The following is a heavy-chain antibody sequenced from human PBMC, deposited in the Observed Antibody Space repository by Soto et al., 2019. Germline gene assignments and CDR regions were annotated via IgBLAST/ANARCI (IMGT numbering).Heavy chain of an antibody. D-gene: IGHD3-22*01. J-gene: IGHJ4*02. CDR1: GGSISSYY. Sequence: PSETLSLTCTVSGGSISSYYWSWIRQPPGKGLEWIGYIYYSESTNYNPSLKSRDTISVDTTKSQFTLKLSSVTAADSAVYYCARHPYYYDTSEPFDYWGQGTLVTVS. V-gene: IGHV4-59*08. CDR3: ARHPYYYDTSEPFDY. CDR2: IYYSEST.